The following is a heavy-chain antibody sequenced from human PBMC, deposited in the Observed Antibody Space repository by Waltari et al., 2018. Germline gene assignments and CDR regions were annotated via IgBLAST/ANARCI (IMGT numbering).Heavy chain of an antibody. Sequence: QVQLQQWGAGLLKPSETLSLTCAVYGGSFSGYYWSWIRQPPGKGLGWIGEINLSGSTNYTPSLKSRVTISVDTSKNQFSLKLSSVTAADTAVYFCARFDIAAAGTYAHYYYMDVWGKGTAVTVSS. V-gene: IGHV4-34*01. J-gene: IGHJ6*03. CDR3: ARFDIAAAGTYAHYYYMDV. CDR1: GGSFSGYY. D-gene: IGHD6-13*01. CDR2: INLSGST.